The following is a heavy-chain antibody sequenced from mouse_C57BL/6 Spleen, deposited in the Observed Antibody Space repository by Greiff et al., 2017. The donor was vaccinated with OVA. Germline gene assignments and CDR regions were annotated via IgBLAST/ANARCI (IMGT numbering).Heavy chain of an antibody. D-gene: IGHD1-1*01. CDR3: ARPFYGSNYFDY. Sequence: VQLQQSGPELVKPGASVKISCKASGYSFTGYYMHWVKQSSEKSLEWIGEINPSTGGTSYNQKFKGKATLTVDKSSSTAYMQLKSLTSEDSAVYYCARPFYGSNYFDYWGQGTTLTVSS. CDR1: GYSFTGYY. J-gene: IGHJ2*01. V-gene: IGHV1-43*01. CDR2: INPSTGGT.